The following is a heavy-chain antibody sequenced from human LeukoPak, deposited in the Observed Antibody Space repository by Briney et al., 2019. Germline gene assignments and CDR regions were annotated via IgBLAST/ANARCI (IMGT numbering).Heavy chain of an antibody. V-gene: IGHV3-11*04. CDR2: ISSSGSTI. CDR1: GFTFSSYA. J-gene: IGHJ5*02. Sequence: GGSLRLSCAASGFTFSSYAMSWIRQAPGKGLEWVSYISSSGSTIYYADSVKGRFTISRDNAKNSLYLQMNSLRAEDTAVYYCARDAYYDSSGYYYVPRWFDPWGQGTLVTVSS. D-gene: IGHD3-22*01. CDR3: ARDAYYDSSGYYYVPRWFDP.